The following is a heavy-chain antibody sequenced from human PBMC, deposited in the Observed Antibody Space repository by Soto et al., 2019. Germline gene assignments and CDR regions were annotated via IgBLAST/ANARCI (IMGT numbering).Heavy chain of an antibody. Sequence: QVQLQESGPGLAKPSETLSLTCSVSGGSIISHYWSWIRQPPGKGLEWIGYIHYTGITDYNPSLKSRLTISVDTSKNQFSLKLSSVTAADTAVYYCARGGWSLDYWGQGTLVTVSS. V-gene: IGHV4-59*11. CDR3: ARGGWSLDY. D-gene: IGHD2-15*01. CDR1: GGSIISHY. J-gene: IGHJ4*02. CDR2: IHYTGIT.